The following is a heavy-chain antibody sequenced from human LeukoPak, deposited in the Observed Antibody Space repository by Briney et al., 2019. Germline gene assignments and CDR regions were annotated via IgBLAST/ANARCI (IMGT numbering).Heavy chain of an antibody. D-gene: IGHD3-22*01. CDR3: ARGGAVIIDPSLGWFDP. V-gene: IGHV3-30*04. Sequence: GGSLRLSCTASGFTFKSYTIHWVRHAPGKGLEWVALISYDGSDKYKADSVKGRFTISGDNSKNTVYLQMNSLRVEDTAVYYCARGGAVIIDPSLGWFDPWGQGTLVTVSS. CDR1: GFTFKSYT. CDR2: ISYDGSDK. J-gene: IGHJ5*02.